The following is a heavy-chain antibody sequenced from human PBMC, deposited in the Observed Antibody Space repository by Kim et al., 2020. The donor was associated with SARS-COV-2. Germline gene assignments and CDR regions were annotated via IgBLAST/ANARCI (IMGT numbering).Heavy chain of an antibody. D-gene: IGHD1-7*01. Sequence: GGSLRLSCAASGFTFSTYAMHWVRQAPGKGLEWVAVISYNGSNKYYADSVKGRFTISRDNSKNTLYLQMNSLRAEDTALYYCARDFMNYRLFDIWGQGTMVTVSS. CDR3: ARDFMNYRLFDI. CDR1: GFTFSTYA. CDR2: ISYNGSNK. J-gene: IGHJ3*02. V-gene: IGHV3-30-3*01.